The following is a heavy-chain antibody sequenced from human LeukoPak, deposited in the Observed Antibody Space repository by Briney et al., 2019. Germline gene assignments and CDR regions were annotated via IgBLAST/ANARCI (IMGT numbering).Heavy chain of an antibody. J-gene: IGHJ4*02. CDR2: INAGNGNT. D-gene: IGHD3-16*02. CDR3: AREDYDSVWGSYRYTFDY. CDR1: GYTFTSYA. Sequence: ASVKVSCKASGYTFTSYAMHWVRQAPGQRLEWMGWINAGNGNTKYSQKFQGRVTITRDTSASTAYMELSSLRSEDTAVYYCAREDYDSVWGSYRYTFDYWGQGTLVTVSS. V-gene: IGHV1-3*01.